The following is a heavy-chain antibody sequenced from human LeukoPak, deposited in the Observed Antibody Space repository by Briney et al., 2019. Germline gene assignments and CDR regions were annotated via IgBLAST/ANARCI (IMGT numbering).Heavy chain of an antibody. CDR1: GYTFIGYY. J-gene: IGHJ4*02. V-gene: IGHV1-2*02. CDR3: ARDPYYTNSFDY. CDR2: INPNGGGT. Sequence: ASVKVSCKASGYTFIGYYIHWVRQAPGQGPEWMGWINPNGGGTKYAQKFQGRVTVTGDTAINTAYMELRRLKSDDTAVYFCARDPYYTNSFDYWGQGTLVTVSS. D-gene: IGHD2/OR15-2a*01.